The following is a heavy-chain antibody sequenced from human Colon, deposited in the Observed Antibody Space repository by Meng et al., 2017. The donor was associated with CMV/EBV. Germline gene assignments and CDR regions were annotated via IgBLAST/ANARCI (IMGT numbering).Heavy chain of an antibody. CDR1: YD. V-gene: IGHV1-8*01. J-gene: IGHJ5*02. CDR2: VNPKSGNT. Sequence: YDINWVRQATGQGLEWMGWVNPKSGNTGYAQKFQGRVTMTRDTSISTAYMELSSLRSEDTAVYYCARAPSFYSGSESFYNTRYNWFDPWGQGTLVTVSS. CDR3: ARAPSFYSGSESFYNTRYNWFDP. D-gene: IGHD3-10*01.